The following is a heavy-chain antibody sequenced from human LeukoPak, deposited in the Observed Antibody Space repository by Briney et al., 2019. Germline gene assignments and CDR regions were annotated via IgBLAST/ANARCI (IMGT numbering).Heavy chain of an antibody. CDR1: GFTFDNYA. V-gene: IGHV3-9*01. J-gene: IGHJ4*02. CDR3: AKVRGTYSSGYFFDY. Sequence: PGGSLTLSCAASGFTFDNYAMHWVRQAPGKGLEWLSNISWNSGYIGYADSVKGRFTISRDNAKKSLDLQMNSLRAEDTAFYYCAKVRGTYSSGYFFDYWGQGTLVTVSS. CDR2: ISWNSGYI. D-gene: IGHD6-19*01.